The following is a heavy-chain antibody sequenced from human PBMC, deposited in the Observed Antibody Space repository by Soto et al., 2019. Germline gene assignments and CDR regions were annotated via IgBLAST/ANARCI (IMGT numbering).Heavy chain of an antibody. Sequence: GGSLRLSCAASGFTFSSYGMHWVRQAPGKGLEWVAVIWYDGSNKYYADSVKGRFTISRDNSKNTLYLQMNSLRAEDTAVYYCARTVYDSSGYPVFDYWGQGTLVTVSS. CDR3: ARTVYDSSGYPVFDY. D-gene: IGHD3-22*01. V-gene: IGHV3-33*01. CDR1: GFTFSSYG. CDR2: IWYDGSNK. J-gene: IGHJ4*02.